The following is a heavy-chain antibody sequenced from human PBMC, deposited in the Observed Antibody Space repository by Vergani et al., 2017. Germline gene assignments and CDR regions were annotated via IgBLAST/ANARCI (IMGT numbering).Heavy chain of an antibody. J-gene: IGHJ3*01. D-gene: IGHD2-2*01. CDR2: VSTGTKSQ. CDR1: GFDFSSYI. CDR3: AREYSSTSGRAFDF. V-gene: IGHV3-48*01. Sequence: QLVESGGGLVQPGGSLRLSCVVSGFDFSSYIMTWFRQAPGKGLEWFSFVSTGTKSQSYAESVMGRFTISRDSAKNSLYLQMDSLRAEDTAVYYCAREYSSTSGRAFDFWGQGTKVTVAS.